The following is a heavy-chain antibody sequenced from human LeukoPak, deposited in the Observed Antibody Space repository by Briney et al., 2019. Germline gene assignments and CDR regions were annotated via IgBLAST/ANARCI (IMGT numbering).Heavy chain of an antibody. J-gene: IGHJ5*02. CDR3: ARDGGHQLLIGNWFDP. CDR2: ISSSSSYI. D-gene: IGHD2-2*01. V-gene: IGHV3-21*04. Sequence: GGSLRLSCAASGFTFSRNSLNWVRQAPGKGLEWVSSISSSSSYIYYADSVRGRSTISRDNARNSLYLQMNSLRAEDTAVYYCARDGGHQLLIGNWFDPWGQGTLVTVSS. CDR1: GFTFSRNS.